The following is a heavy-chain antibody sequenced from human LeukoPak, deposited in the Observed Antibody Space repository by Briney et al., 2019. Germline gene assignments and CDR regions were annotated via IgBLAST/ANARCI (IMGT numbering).Heavy chain of an antibody. Sequence: PERSLRLSCAASGFIFNSYGMHWVRQAPGKGLEWVAIISYDGNRKYYADPVKGRFTISRDNSRNTLYLQMNSLRAEDTAVYYCAKDYSFGVKPTTIDYWGQGTLVTVSS. V-gene: IGHV3-30*18. CDR3: AKDYSFGVKPTTIDY. D-gene: IGHD1-14*01. J-gene: IGHJ4*02. CDR2: ISYDGNRK. CDR1: GFIFNSYG.